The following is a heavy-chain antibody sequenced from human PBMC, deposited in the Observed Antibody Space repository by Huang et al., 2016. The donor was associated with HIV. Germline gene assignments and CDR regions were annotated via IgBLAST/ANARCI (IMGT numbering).Heavy chain of an antibody. J-gene: IGHJ4*02. CDR1: GGTFSSYA. Sequence: QVQLVQSGAEVKKPGSSVKVSCKASGGTFSSYAISWVRQAPGQGLEWRGGIIPSFGTANYAQKVQGRVTITADESTSTDYMELSSLRSEDTAVYYCARVMVRGEPDYWGQGTLVTVSS. CDR3: ARVMVRGEPDY. D-gene: IGHD3-10*01. V-gene: IGHV1-69*01. CDR2: IIPSFGTA.